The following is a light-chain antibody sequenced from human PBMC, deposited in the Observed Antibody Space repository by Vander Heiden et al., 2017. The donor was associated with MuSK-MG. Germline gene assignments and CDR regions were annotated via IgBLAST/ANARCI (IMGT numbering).Light chain of an antibody. CDR3: NSRDSSGNHLV. CDR2: GKN. Sequence: SSELTQDPAVSVALGQTVRTTCQGDSLRSYYANWYQQKPGQAPVLVIYGKNNRPSGIPDRFSGSSSGNTASLTITGAQAEDEADYYCNSRDSSGNHLVFGGGTKLTVL. CDR1: SLRSYY. J-gene: IGLJ2*01. V-gene: IGLV3-19*01.